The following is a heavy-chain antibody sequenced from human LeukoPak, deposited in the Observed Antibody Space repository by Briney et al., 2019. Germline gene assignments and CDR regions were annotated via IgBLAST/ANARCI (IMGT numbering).Heavy chain of an antibody. Sequence: PSETLSLTCTVSGGSISSYYWSWIRQPPGKGLEWIGYIYYSGSTNYNPSLKSRVTISVDTSKNQFSLKLSSVTAADTAVYYCARHEGEEMATITLYWGQGTLVTVSS. CDR1: GGSISSYY. D-gene: IGHD5-24*01. CDR3: ARHEGEEMATITLY. J-gene: IGHJ4*02. V-gene: IGHV4-59*08. CDR2: IYYSGST.